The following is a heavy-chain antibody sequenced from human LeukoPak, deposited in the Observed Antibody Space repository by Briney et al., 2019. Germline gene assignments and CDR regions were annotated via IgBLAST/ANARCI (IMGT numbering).Heavy chain of an antibody. D-gene: IGHD2-15*01. CDR1: GGSISSSSYY. Sequence: TLSLTCTVSGGSISSSSYYWSWIRQPAGKGLEWIGRIYTSGSTNYNPSLKSRVTMSVDTSKNQFSLELSSVTAADTAVYYCARGFSHPGRAATPFDYWGQGTLVTVSS. V-gene: IGHV4-61*02. J-gene: IGHJ4*02. CDR2: IYTSGST. CDR3: ARGFSHPGRAATPFDY.